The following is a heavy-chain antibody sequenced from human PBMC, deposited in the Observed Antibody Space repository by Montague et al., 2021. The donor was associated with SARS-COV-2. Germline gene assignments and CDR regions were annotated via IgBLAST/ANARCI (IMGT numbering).Heavy chain of an antibody. J-gene: IGHJ4*02. V-gene: IGHV2-5*02. D-gene: IGHD2/OR15-2a*01. CDR2: IYWDDDT. CDR1: GFSLSSSGVG. CDR3: AHIRRMYYFDD. Sequence: PALVTPTQTLTLTCTLSGFSLSSSGVGVGWIRQPPGKAPEWLALIYWDDDTRYSPPLKSRLTVTKGTSKNQVVLTLTNMDTVDTATYFCAHIRRMYYFDDWGQGTLVTVSS.